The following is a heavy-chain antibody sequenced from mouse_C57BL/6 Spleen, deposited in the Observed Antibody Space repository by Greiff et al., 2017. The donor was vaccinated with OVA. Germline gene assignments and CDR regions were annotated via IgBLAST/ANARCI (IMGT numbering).Heavy chain of an antibody. CDR1: GYTFTSYW. V-gene: IGHV1-69*01. J-gene: IGHJ1*03. D-gene: IGHD1-1*01. CDR2: IDPSDSYT. Sequence: QVQLKQPGAELVMPGASVKLSCKASGYTFTSYWMHWVKQRPGQGLEWIGEIDPSDSYTNYNQKFKGKSTLTVDKSSSTAYMQLSSLTSEDSAVYYCARGGSSYGYFDVWGTGTTVTVSS. CDR3: ARGGSSYGYFDV.